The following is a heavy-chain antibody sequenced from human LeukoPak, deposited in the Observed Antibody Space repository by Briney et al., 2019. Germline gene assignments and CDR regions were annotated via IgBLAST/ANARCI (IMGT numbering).Heavy chain of an antibody. CDR2: INPNSGGT. CDR1: EYTFTGYY. J-gene: IGHJ5*02. D-gene: IGHD3-10*01. Sequence: ASVKVSCKASEYTFTGYYMHWVRQAPGQGLEWTGWINPNSGGTNYAQKFQGRVTMTRDTSISTAYMELSRLRSDDTAVYYCASAHGEFIFGNWFDPWGQGTLVTVSS. CDR3: ASAHGEFIFGNWFDP. V-gene: IGHV1-2*02.